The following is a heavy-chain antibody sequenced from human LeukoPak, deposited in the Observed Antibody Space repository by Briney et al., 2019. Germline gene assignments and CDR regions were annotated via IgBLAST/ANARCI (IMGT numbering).Heavy chain of an antibody. J-gene: IGHJ4*02. Sequence: GGSLRLSCAASGFTFSSYEMNWVRQAPGKGLEWVANIKQDGSEKYYVDSVKGRFTISRDNAKNSLYLQMNSLRAEDTAVYYCARDLGVDYYDSSGTFDYWGQGTLVTVSS. V-gene: IGHV3-7*01. CDR1: GFTFSSYE. D-gene: IGHD3-22*01. CDR2: IKQDGSEK. CDR3: ARDLGVDYYDSSGTFDY.